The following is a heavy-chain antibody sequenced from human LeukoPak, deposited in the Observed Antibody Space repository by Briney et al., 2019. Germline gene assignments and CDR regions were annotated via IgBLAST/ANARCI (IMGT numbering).Heavy chain of an antibody. Sequence: PGGSLRLSCAASGFTVSSNYMSWVRQAPGKGLEWVSVIYSGGSTYYADSVKGRFTISRDNSKNTPYLQMNSLRAEDTAVYYCARDLAASDDYWGQGTLVTVSS. CDR3: ARDLAASDDY. J-gene: IGHJ4*02. CDR1: GFTVSSNY. D-gene: IGHD6-13*01. CDR2: IYSGGST. V-gene: IGHV3-53*01.